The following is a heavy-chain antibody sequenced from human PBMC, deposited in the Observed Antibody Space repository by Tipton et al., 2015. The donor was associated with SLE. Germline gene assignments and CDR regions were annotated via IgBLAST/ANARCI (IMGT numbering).Heavy chain of an antibody. CDR3: AREWLPDAFDI. V-gene: IGHV3-21*01. D-gene: IGHD5-12*01. CDR1: GFIFSEYS. Sequence: SLRLSCAASGFIFSEYSMDWVRQAPGKGLEWVSSINIGGSYIDYADSVKGRFTISRDNAKNSLSLQMISLRAEDTAVYYCAREWLPDAFDICGQGTMVIVSS. CDR2: INIGGSYI. J-gene: IGHJ3*02.